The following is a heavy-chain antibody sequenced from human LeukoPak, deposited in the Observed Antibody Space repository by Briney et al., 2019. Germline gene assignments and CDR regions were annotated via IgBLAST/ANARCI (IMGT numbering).Heavy chain of an antibody. V-gene: IGHV3-48*02. CDR2: ITVTSSTI. CDR3: VRDRYYYDSSGYYDYFDY. J-gene: IGHJ4*02. D-gene: IGHD3-22*01. Sequence: GGSLRLSCAASGFTFSSYSMNWVRQAPGKGLEGVSYITVTSSTIYYADSVKGRFTISRDNAKNSLYLQMNSLRDEDTAVYYCVRDRYYYDSSGYYDYFDYWSQGTLVTVSS. CDR1: GFTFSSYS.